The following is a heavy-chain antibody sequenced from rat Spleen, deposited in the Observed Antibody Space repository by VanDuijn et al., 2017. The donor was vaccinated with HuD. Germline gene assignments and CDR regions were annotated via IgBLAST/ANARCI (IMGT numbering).Heavy chain of an antibody. V-gene: IGHV3-3*01. CDR2: INSAGTT. CDR1: GHSITSSYR. Sequence: EVQLQESGPGPVKVSESLSLTCSVTGHSITSSYRWNWIRKFPGNKLEWMGYINSAGTTNYNPSLKSRISITRDISKNQFFLQLNSVTTEDTAIYFCVRYTAAFSFDYWGQGVMVTVSS. D-gene: IGHD1-2*01. J-gene: IGHJ2*01. CDR3: VRYTAAFSFDY.